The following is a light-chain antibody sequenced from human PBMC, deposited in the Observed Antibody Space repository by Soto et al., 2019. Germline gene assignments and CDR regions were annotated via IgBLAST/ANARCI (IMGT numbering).Light chain of an antibody. CDR3: QSWDTAIEV. CDR1: SSYSRYA. Sequence: QLVLTQSPSASASLGASVKLTCTRSSSYSRYAIAWHQQQQKKGPRYLMKVNSDGSYHKGDGIPDRFSCSSYGAERYLTISRLQSDDEAYYYWQSWDTAIEVFGGGTKLTVL. CDR2: VNSDGSY. J-gene: IGLJ3*02. V-gene: IGLV4-69*01.